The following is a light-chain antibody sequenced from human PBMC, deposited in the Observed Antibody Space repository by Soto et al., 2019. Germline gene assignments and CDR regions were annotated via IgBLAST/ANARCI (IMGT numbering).Light chain of an antibody. Sequence: DIHMTQSPSSLSPSVGDRVTLTCRASQSISRHLNWYQQKAGRAPRLLIYGASNLQSGVPSRFSGGGSGTEFTLTISSLQSEDFALYYCQQYNDWPPTFGQGTRLEIK. V-gene: IGKV1-39*01. J-gene: IGKJ5*01. CDR2: GAS. CDR1: QSISRH. CDR3: QQYNDWPPT.